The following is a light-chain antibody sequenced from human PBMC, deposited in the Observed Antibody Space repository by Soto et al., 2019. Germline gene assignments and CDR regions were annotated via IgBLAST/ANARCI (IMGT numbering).Light chain of an antibody. Sequence: EIVMTQFPATLSVSPGERATLSCRASQSVSTNLAWYQQTPGQTPRLLIYDASTRASGIPARFSVSGSGTEFTLTISSLLAEACAVYYCQQYNNWPPITFGQGTRLEIK. CDR1: QSVSTN. V-gene: IGKV3-15*01. J-gene: IGKJ5*01. CDR3: QQYNNWPPIT. CDR2: DAS.